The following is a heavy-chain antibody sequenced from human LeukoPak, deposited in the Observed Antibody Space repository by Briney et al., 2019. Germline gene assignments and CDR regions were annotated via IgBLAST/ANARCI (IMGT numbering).Heavy chain of an antibody. J-gene: IGHJ4*02. D-gene: IGHD3-10*01. CDR2: MNPNSGNT. CDR1: GYTFTSYY. CDR3: ARAMVRGQVGFAVGY. Sequence: GASVKVSCKASGYTFTSYYMHWVRQAPGQGLEWMGWMNPNSGNTGYAQKFQGRVTMTRNTSISTAYMELSSLRSEDTAVYYCARAMVRGQVGFAVGYWGQGTLVTVSS. V-gene: IGHV1-8*02.